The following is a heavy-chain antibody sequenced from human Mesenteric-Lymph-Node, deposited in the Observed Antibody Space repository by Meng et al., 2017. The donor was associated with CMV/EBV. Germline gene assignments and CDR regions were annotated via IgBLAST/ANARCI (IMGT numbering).Heavy chain of an antibody. Sequence: TVSGASIISGGSYWSWIRQHPGQGLEWIGYIYYRGSTYHNPSLTSRVSISVDTSKNQFSLKLSSVTAADTAVYYCARDRDGYNLFDYWGQGTLVTISS. CDR1: GASIISGGSY. J-gene: IGHJ4*02. CDR3: ARDRDGYNLFDY. CDR2: IYYRGST. D-gene: IGHD5-24*01. V-gene: IGHV4-31*03.